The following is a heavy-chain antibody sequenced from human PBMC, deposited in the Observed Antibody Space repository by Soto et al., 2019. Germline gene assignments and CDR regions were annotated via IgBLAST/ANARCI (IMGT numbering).Heavy chain of an antibody. D-gene: IGHD3-22*01. CDR3: ARCYDTSNRPYFHH. Sequence: PSETLSLTCAVSGGSISSTTYYWAWIRQPPGKGLEWVATIYYSGATYYNPSLKSRLTISIDTSKNQFSLRLSSVTAADTAMYYCARCYDTSNRPYFHHWGQGTRVTVSS. CDR1: GGSISSTTYY. V-gene: IGHV4-39*01. J-gene: IGHJ1*01. CDR2: IYYSGAT.